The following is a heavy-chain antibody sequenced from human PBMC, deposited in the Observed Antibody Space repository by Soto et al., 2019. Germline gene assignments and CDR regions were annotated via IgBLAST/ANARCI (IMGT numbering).Heavy chain of an antibody. CDR3: AKDRPYHYDILTGYHSYYYYGMDV. CDR1: GFTSSSYA. Sequence: GGSQRLSCADSGFTSSSYAMRWVRQAPGKGLEGGSAISGSGGSTYYADSVKGRFTISRDNSKDTLYLQMNSLRAEDTAVYYCAKDRPYHYDILTGYHSYYYYGMDVWGQGTTVTVSS. CDR2: ISGSGGST. V-gene: IGHV3-23*01. D-gene: IGHD3-9*01. J-gene: IGHJ6*02.